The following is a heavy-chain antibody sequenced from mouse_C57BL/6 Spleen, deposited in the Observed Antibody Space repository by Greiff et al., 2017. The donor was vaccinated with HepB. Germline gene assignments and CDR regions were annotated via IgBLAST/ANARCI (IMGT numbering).Heavy chain of an antibody. D-gene: IGHD1-1*01. J-gene: IGHJ2*01. Sequence: EVKLVESGGDLVKPGGSLKLSCAASGFTFSSYGMSWVRQTPDKRLEWVATISSGGSYTDYPDSVKGRFTISRDNAKNTLNLQMSSLKSEDTAMYYFARHPPTVVASPYFDYWGQGTTLTVSS. CDR3: ARHPPTVVASPYFDY. CDR2: ISSGGSYT. V-gene: IGHV5-6*01. CDR1: GFTFSSYG.